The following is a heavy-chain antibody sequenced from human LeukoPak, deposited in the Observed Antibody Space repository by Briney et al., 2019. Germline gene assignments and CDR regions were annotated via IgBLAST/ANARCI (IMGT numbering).Heavy chain of an antibody. CDR3: AKVWTAYSDDYFDY. Sequence: GGSLRLSCAASGFTFSSFGMSWVRQAAGKGLECVSSISGSGGSTNHADSVKGRFTISRDNSKNTLYLQMNSLSAEDTAVYYCAKVWTAYSDDYFDYWGQGTLVTVSS. CDR2: ISGSGGST. J-gene: IGHJ4*02. V-gene: IGHV3-23*01. CDR1: GFTFSSFG. D-gene: IGHD3/OR15-3a*01.